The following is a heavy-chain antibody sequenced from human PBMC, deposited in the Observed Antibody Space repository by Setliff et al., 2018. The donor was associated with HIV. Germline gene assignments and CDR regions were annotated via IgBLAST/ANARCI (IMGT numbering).Heavy chain of an antibody. Sequence: GGSLRLSCVVSGFIFSDHYMDWVRQAPGKGLEWVARIRNKVNSYTTEYVASVKGRFTISRDDSENSLYLQMNSLKTEDTAVYYCARGPGSGDYSYYFYYWGQGTLVTASS. J-gene: IGHJ4*02. CDR1: GFIFSDHY. V-gene: IGHV3-72*01. CDR2: IRNKVNSYTT. D-gene: IGHD4-17*01. CDR3: ARGPGSGDYSYYFYY.